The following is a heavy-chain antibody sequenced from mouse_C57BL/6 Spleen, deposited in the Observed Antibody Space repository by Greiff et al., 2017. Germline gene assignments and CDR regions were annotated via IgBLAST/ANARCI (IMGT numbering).Heavy chain of an antibody. J-gene: IGHJ4*01. CDR2: ISSGSSTI. D-gene: IGHD2-1*01. CDR3: ARTDYGNLYAMDY. CDR1: GFTFSDYG. V-gene: IGHV5-17*01. Sequence: EVQLVESGGGLVKPGGSLKLSCAASGFTFSDYGMHWVRQAPEKGLEWVAYISSGSSTIYYADTVKGRFTISRDNAKNTLFLQMTSLRSEDTAMYYCARTDYGNLYAMDYWGKGTSVTGSS.